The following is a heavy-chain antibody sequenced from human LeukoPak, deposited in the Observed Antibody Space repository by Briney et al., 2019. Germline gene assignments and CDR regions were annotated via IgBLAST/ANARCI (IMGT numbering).Heavy chain of an antibody. CDR1: GGSISRYY. V-gene: IGHV4-59*04. CDR2: IYHSGST. CDR3: ARFITSGYYYFDY. J-gene: IGHJ4*02. Sequence: SETLSLTCTVSGGSISRYYWSWIRQPPGKGLEWIGIIYHSGSTYYNPSLKSRVSTSVDTSKNQFSLGLTSVTAADTAVYYCARFITSGYYYFDYWGQGTLVTVSS. D-gene: IGHD5-12*01.